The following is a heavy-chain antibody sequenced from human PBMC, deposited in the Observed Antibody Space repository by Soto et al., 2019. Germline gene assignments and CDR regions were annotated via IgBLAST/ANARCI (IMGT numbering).Heavy chain of an antibody. D-gene: IGHD6-19*01. CDR3: GMSRGWYTIPS. J-gene: IGHJ5*02. Sequence: QLQESGPGLVKPSWTLSLTCAVSGGSVTTIYWWGWVRQSPVTGRVGIGDMSHSGPTNESPALKSRISLTVDTHKIQFSLELKSVTAADTAVYFCGMSRGWYTIPSWGQGTLVTVSS. CDR1: GGSVTTIYW. CDR2: MSHSGPT. V-gene: IGHV4-4*02.